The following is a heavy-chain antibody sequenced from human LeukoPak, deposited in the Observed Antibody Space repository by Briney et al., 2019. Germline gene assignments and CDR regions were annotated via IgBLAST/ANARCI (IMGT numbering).Heavy chain of an antibody. J-gene: IGHJ4*02. D-gene: IGHD3-9*01. CDR2: ISGSGGST. Sequence: GGSLRLSCAASGFTFSSYAMSWVRQAPWEGLEWVSGISGSGGSTYYADSVKGRFTISRDTSKNTLYLQMNSLRAEDTAVYYCAKCARVDWLPIDYWGQGTLVTVSS. CDR3: AKCARVDWLPIDY. V-gene: IGHV3-23*01. CDR1: GFTFSSYA.